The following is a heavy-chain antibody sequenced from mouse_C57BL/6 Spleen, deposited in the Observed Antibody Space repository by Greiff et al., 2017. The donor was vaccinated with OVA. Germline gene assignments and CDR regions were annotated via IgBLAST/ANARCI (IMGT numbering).Heavy chain of an antibody. Sequence: EVQLQESGPVLVKPGASVKMSCKASGYTFTDYYMNWVKQSHGKSLEWIGVINPYNGGTSYNQKFKGKATLTVDKSSSTAYMRLNSLTSEDSAVYYCDKTEDDYDGFDYWGQGTTLTVSS. CDR3: DKTEDDYDGFDY. D-gene: IGHD2-4*01. CDR1: GYTFTDYY. J-gene: IGHJ2*01. CDR2: INPYNGGT. V-gene: IGHV1-19*01.